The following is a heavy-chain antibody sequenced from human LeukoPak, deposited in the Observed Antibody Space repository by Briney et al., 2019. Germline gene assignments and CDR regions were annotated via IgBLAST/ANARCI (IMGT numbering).Heavy chain of an antibody. V-gene: IGHV3-53*01. CDR3: ARARTGVAAMADDAFDI. CDR1: GFTVSSNY. CDR2: IYSGGST. D-gene: IGHD2-15*01. Sequence: PGGSLRLSCAASGFTVSSNYMSWVRQAPGKGLEWVSVIYSGGSTYYADSVKGRFIISRDNSKNTLYLQVNSLRAEDTAVYYCARARTGVAAMADDAFDIWGQGTMVTVSS. J-gene: IGHJ3*02.